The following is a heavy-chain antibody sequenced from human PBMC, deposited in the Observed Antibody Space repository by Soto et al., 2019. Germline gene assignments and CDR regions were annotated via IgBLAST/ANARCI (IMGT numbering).Heavy chain of an antibody. D-gene: IGHD2-8*01. CDR3: ARGGTSGPAVYNWFDP. CDR2: IHYSGGT. CDR1: GASVSSHS. V-gene: IGHV4-59*02. J-gene: IGHJ5*02. Sequence: PSETLSLTCSVTGASVSSHSWSWIRQSPGKGLEWIGYIHYSGGTNYTPSLRSRVTISVETSKNQLSLNLTSLTAADTAVYYCARGGTSGPAVYNWFDPWGQGTLVTVSS.